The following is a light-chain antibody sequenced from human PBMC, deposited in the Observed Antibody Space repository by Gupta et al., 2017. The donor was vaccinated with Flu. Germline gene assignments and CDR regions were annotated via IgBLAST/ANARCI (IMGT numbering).Light chain of an antibody. CDR2: GAS. CDR1: QRIGRF. J-gene: IGKJ1*01. Sequence: DIQMTQSPSSRSASVGDRVTITCRASQRIGRFLNWYQQKPGKAPKVLIYGASSLQSGVPSRFSGSGSGTDFTLTISSLQPEDFATDYCQQSDSSPRTFGQGTKVEI. V-gene: IGKV1-39*01. CDR3: QQSDSSPRT.